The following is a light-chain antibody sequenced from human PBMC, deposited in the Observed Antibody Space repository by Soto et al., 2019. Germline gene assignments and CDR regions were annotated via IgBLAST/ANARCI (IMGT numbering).Light chain of an antibody. Sequence: QSVLTQPPSASGTPGQRVTISCSGGYYNIGKNLVYWYQQRPGTAPKLLIYRNNQRPSGVPDRFSASNSGSSASLAISGLRSQDEAAYFCAAWDDRLSAWVFGGGTKVTVL. CDR2: RNN. CDR3: AAWDDRLSAWV. CDR1: YYNIGKNL. J-gene: IGLJ3*02. V-gene: IGLV1-47*01.